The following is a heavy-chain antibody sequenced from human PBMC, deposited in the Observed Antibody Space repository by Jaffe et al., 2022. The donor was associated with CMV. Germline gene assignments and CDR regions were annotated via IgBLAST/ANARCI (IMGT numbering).Heavy chain of an antibody. V-gene: IGHV4-59*01. CDR2: IAYNGFI. J-gene: IGHJ5*02. Sequence: QVQLQESGPGLVKTSETLSLICTVSGASMSDYHWNWIRLAPGKGLEWIGFIAYNGFIKYSPSLESRVTISLDTSRRQVSLRLSSVTTADTAIYYCAGGVTGDYRHWFDPWGQGALVTVSS. CDR1: GASMSDYH. CDR3: AGGVTGDYRHWFDP. D-gene: IGHD7-27*01.